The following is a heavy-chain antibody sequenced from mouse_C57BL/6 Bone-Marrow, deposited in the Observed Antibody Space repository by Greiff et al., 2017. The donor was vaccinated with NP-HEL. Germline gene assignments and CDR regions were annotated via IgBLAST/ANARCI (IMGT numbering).Heavy chain of an antibody. CDR1: GFTFSDYG. J-gene: IGHJ3*01. V-gene: IGHV5-17*01. CDR2: ISSGSSTI. Sequence: EVHLVESGGGLVKPGGSLKLSCAASGFTFSDYGMHWVRQAPEKGLEWVAYISSGSSTIYYADTVKGRFTISRDNAKNTLFLQMTSLRSEDTAMYYCARPRFAYWGQGTLVTVSA. CDR3: ARPRFAY.